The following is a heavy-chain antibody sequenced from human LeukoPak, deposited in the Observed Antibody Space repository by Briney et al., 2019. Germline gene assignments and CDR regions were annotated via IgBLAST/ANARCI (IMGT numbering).Heavy chain of an antibody. CDR1: GFTFSSYE. V-gene: IGHV3-48*03. J-gene: IGHJ4*02. Sequence: GGSLRLSCAASGFTFSSYEMNWVRQAPGKGLEWVSYISSSGSTIYYADSVEGRFTISRDNAKNSLYLQMNSLRAEDTAVYYCARDASIFGYWGQGTLVTVSS. D-gene: IGHD2/OR15-2a*01. CDR2: ISSSGSTI. CDR3: ARDASIFGY.